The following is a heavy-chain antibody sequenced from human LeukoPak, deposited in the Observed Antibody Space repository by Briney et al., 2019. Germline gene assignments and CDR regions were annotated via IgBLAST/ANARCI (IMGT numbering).Heavy chain of an antibody. V-gene: IGHV4-34*01. D-gene: IGHD6-19*01. CDR3: ARGSSGWYDDAFDI. CDR1: GGSFSGYY. J-gene: IGHJ3*02. CDR2: INHSGST. Sequence: PSETLSLTCAVYGGSFSGYYWSWIRQPPGKGLEWIGEINHSGSTNYNPSLKSRVTISVDTSKNQFSLKLSSVTAADTAVYYCARGSSGWYDDAFDIWGQGTMVTVSS.